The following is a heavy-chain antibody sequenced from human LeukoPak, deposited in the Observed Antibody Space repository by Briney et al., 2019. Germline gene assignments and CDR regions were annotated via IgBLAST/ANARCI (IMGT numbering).Heavy chain of an antibody. D-gene: IGHD3-10*01. Sequence: GGSLRLSCAASGFTFSSYGMSWVRQAPGKGLEGVSAISGSGGSTYYADSVKGRFTISRDNSKNTLYLQMNSLRAEDTAVYYCAKHLTNRWFGELNIMDVWGKGTTVTISP. J-gene: IGHJ6*04. CDR1: GFTFSSYG. CDR2: ISGSGGST. CDR3: AKHLTNRWFGELNIMDV. V-gene: IGHV3-23*01.